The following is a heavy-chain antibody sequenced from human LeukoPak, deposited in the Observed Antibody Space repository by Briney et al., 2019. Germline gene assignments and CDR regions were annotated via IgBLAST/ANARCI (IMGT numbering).Heavy chain of an antibody. V-gene: IGHV1-69*13. CDR2: IIPIFGTA. Sequence: ASVKVSCKASGGTFSSYAISWVRQAPGQGLEWMGGIIPIFGTANYAQKFQGRVTITADESTSTAYMELSSLRSEDTAVYYCAREGDGYNYGAYYFDYWGQGTLVTVSS. J-gene: IGHJ4*02. CDR1: GGTFSSYA. CDR3: AREGDGYNYGAYYFDY. D-gene: IGHD5-24*01.